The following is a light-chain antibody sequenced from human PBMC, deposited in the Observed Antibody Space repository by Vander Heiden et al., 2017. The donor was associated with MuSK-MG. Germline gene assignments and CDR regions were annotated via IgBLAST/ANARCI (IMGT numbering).Light chain of an antibody. J-gene: IGKJ1*01. Sequence: DIQITQSHPTLSASVGDRVTIPCRARQSINTWLAWHQPKPGKAPKFLIYKASTLESGVPSRFSGSGSGAEFTLTISSLQPDDFATYYCQQDSTYSQTFGQGTKVEIK. CDR1: QSINTW. V-gene: IGKV1-5*03. CDR3: QQDSTYSQT. CDR2: KAS.